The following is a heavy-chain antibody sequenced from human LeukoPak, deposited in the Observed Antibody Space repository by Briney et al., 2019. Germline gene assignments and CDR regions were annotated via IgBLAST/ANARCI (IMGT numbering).Heavy chain of an antibody. CDR2: IKQDGSEK. D-gene: IGHD6-13*01. CDR1: GFTFSSYW. J-gene: IGHJ4*02. Sequence: GGSLRLSCAASGFTFSSYWMSWVRQAPGKGLEWVANIKQDGSEKYYVDSVKGRFTISRDNAKNSLYLQMNSLRAEDTAVYYCAKGGNGYSSSWPDYWGQGTLVTVSS. V-gene: IGHV3-7*01. CDR3: AKGGNGYSSSWPDY.